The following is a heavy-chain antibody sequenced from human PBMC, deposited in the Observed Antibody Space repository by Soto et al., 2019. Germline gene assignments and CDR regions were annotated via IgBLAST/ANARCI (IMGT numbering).Heavy chain of an antibody. CDR1: GGTFKSHG. CDR2: FIPIYGTA. V-gene: IGHV1-69*01. CDR3: ARDGIMGSPTHTYFDY. J-gene: IGHJ4*02. D-gene: IGHD1-26*01. Sequence: QVQLVQSGAEVKKPGSSVKVSCKSSGGTFKSHGINWVRQAPGQGLEWMGGFIPIYGTANYAQKFQGRVTITADESTSTDYMELSSLRSDDTAVYYCARDGIMGSPTHTYFDYWGQGTLVTVSS.